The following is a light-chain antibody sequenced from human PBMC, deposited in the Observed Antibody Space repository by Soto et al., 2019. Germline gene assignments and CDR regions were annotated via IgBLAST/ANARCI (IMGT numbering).Light chain of an antibody. J-gene: IGKJ3*01. CDR1: QSIPSNY. Sequence: IVLTQSPGTLSLSPGEKATLSCRASQSIPSNYLAWYQQKPGQTPRLLIYGPAGRATGIPDRFSGSGSGIDFTLTISRLEPEDFAVYYCQQFRRSPYTFGPGTKLDF. V-gene: IGKV3-20*01. CDR3: QQFRRSPYT. CDR2: GPA.